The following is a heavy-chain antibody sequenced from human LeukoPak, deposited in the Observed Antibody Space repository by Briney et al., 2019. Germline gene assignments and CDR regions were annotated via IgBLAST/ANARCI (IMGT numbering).Heavy chain of an antibody. V-gene: IGHV3-7*04. CDR3: ARGDAFSGDH. J-gene: IGHJ4*02. CDR2: IHPEGNEK. CDR1: GFSFTNFW. Sequence: GGTLRLSCAVSGFSFTNFWMSWVRQAPGRGLEWVANIHPEGNEKYHVESVKGRFTISRDNTKNLLFLQMNGLRVEDTAVYYCARGDAFSGDHWGQGTLVTVSS.